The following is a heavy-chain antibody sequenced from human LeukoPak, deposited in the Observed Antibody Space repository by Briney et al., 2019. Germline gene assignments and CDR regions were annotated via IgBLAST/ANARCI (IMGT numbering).Heavy chain of an antibody. CDR3: AKVGRGYHNYDAFDI. CDR1: RFTFRSFG. V-gene: IGHV3-33*06. D-gene: IGHD3-9*01. J-gene: IGHJ3*02. Sequence: GMTLRLSCAASRFTFRSFGMQWVRQAPGKGWVGGVVIWYDGSNKYYADSVKGRFTISRDNSKNTLYPQMNGLRAEETAVYYCAKVGRGYHNYDAFDIWGQGTMVTVSS. CDR2: IWYDGSNK.